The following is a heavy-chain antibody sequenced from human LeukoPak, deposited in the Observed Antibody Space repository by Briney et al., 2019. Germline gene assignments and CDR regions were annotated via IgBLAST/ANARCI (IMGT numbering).Heavy chain of an antibody. V-gene: IGHV3-11*04. CDR2: ISSSAATT. J-gene: IGHJ4*02. CDR1: GFRFSDYY. CDR3: ARDRGSTVTTVGY. D-gene: IGHD4-17*01. Sequence: PGGSLRLSCVTSGFRFSDYYMMWIRQAPGKGPEWVAHISSSAATTLYADSVKGRFTVSRDNAKNSLYLEMTSLRAEGTAVYCCARDRGSTVTTVGYWGQGTLVTVSS.